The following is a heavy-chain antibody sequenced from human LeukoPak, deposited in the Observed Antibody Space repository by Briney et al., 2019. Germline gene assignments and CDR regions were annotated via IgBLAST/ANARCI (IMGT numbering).Heavy chain of an antibody. J-gene: IGHJ4*02. CDR3: AKDPTYYYDSSPTGY. D-gene: IGHD3-22*01. CDR1: GFIFSSYG. V-gene: IGHV3-30*18. CDR2: ISYDGTNK. Sequence: GRSLRLSCAASGFIFSSYGMHWVRQAPGKGLEWLAVISYDGTNKYYADSVMGRFTVSRDNSKNTLYLQMNSLRAEDTAIYYCAKDPTYYYDSSPTGYWGQGTLVTVSS.